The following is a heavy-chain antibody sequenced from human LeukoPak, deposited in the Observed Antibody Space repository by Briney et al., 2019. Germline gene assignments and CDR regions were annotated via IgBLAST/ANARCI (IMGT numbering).Heavy chain of an antibody. CDR3: ARVSSSSWYEEYFQH. Sequence: NPSGTLSLTCTVSGGSISSGSYYWSWIRQPAGKGLEWIGRIYTSGSTNYNPSLKRRVTISVDTSKNQFSLKLSSVTAADTAVYYCARVSSSSWYEEYFQHWGQGTLVTVSS. D-gene: IGHD6-13*01. J-gene: IGHJ1*01. CDR2: IYTSGST. CDR1: GGSISSGSYY. V-gene: IGHV4-61*02.